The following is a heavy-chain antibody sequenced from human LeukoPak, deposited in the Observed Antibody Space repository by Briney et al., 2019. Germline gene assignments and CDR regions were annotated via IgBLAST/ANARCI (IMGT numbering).Heavy chain of an antibody. Sequence: PGGSLRLSCAASGFTFSDYYMSWIRQAPGKGLEWVSYISSSGSTIYYADSVKGRFTISRDNAKNSLYLQMNGLTAEDTAVYYCARDTYSQITLLWFGSFMDVWGQGTTVTVSS. CDR1: GFTFSDYY. D-gene: IGHD3-10*01. V-gene: IGHV3-11*01. CDR3: ARDTYSQITLLWFGSFMDV. J-gene: IGHJ6*02. CDR2: ISSSGSTI.